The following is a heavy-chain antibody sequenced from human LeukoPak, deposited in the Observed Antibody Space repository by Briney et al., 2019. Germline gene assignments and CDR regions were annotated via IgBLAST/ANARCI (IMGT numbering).Heavy chain of an antibody. D-gene: IGHD6-13*01. Sequence: GGSLRLSCAASGFTSSSYWMHWVCQAPGKGLVWVSRINSDGSSTSYADSVKGRFTISRDNAKNTLYLQMNSLRAEDTAVYYCAREADIAAAGFDYWGQGTLVTVSS. CDR1: GFTSSSYW. CDR2: INSDGSST. CDR3: AREADIAAAGFDY. V-gene: IGHV3-74*01. J-gene: IGHJ4*02.